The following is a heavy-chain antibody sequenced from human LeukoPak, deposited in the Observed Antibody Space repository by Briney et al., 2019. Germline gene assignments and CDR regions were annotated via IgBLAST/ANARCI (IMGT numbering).Heavy chain of an antibody. CDR3: ARDRPPQN. CDR1: GFTFHSYS. V-gene: IGHV3-21*01. CDR2: ICSSGDFL. Sequence: GGSLRLSCAASGFTFHSYSMTWVRQAPGKGLEWVASICSSGDFLYYRDSVKGPFNIYRQDAKHSMCLKKKTWIREHTAVYYCARDRPPQNWGQGTLVTVSS. J-gene: IGHJ4*02.